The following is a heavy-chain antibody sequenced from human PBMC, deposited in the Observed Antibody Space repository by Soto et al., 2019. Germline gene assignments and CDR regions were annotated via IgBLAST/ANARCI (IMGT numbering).Heavy chain of an antibody. CDR1: GYAFTGYA. J-gene: IGHJ6*02. CDR3: ARAILAGDLTRHYHGMDV. V-gene: IGHV1-3*05. Sequence: QVQLVQSGAAEKKPGASVKVSCKASGYAFTGYAIHWVRQAPGQWLEWVGWINAGNGDTKHSQNFQGRVTFTRDTSASTAYMGLSSLRSEDTAVYYCARAILAGDLTRHYHGMDVWGQGTTVTVSS. D-gene: IGHD6-19*01. CDR2: INAGNGDT.